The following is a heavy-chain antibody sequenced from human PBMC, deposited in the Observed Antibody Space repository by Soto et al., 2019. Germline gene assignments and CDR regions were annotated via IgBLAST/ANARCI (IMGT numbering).Heavy chain of an antibody. CDR3: ARIGGSSWYWFDP. D-gene: IGHD6-13*01. CDR1: GFSLSTSGMR. V-gene: IGHV2-70*04. Sequence: ESGPTGEPTQTLTLTCTFSGFSLSTSGMRVSWIRQPPGKALEWLARSDWDDDKFYSTSLKTRLTISKDTSKNQVVLTMTNMDPVDTATYYCARIGGSSWYWFDPWGQGTLVTVSS. CDR2: SDWDDDK. J-gene: IGHJ5*02.